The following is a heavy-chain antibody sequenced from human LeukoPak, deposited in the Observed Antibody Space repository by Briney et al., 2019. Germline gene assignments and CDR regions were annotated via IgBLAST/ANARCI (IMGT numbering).Heavy chain of an antibody. V-gene: IGHV4-59*01. CDR2: IYYSGST. CDR1: GGSISSYY. J-gene: IGHJ4*02. Sequence: PSETLSLTCTVSGGSISSYYWSWIRQPPGKGLEWIGYIYYSGSTNYNPSLKSRVTISVDTSKNQFSLKLSSVTAADTAVYYCAGGYYFIDYWGQGTLVTVSS. CDR3: AGGYYFIDY. D-gene: IGHD3-22*01.